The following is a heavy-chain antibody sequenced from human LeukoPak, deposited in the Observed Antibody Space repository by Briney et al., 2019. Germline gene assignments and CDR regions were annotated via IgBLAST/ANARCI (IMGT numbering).Heavy chain of an antibody. CDR3: AREDYSSSPNAFDI. D-gene: IGHD6-6*01. V-gene: IGHV3-48*01. CDR1: GFTFSSYS. J-gene: IGHJ3*02. Sequence: GGSLRLSCAASGFTFSSYSMNWVRQAPGKGLEWVSYISSSSSSIYYADSVKGRFTISRDNAKNSLYLRMNSLRAEDTAVYYCAREDYSSSPNAFDIWGQGTMVTVSS. CDR2: ISSSSSSI.